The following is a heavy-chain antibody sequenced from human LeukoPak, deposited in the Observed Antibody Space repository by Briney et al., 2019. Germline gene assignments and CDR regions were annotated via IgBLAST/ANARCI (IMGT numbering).Heavy chain of an antibody. CDR1: GFTFTNAW. J-gene: IGHJ4*02. CDR3: TTDLGLAMIRGVIVF. CDR2: IKSKGDGETT. D-gene: IGHD3-10*01. V-gene: IGHV3-15*01. Sequence: PGESLRLSCAASGFTFTNAWMSWVRQAPGKGLEWVGRIKSKGDGETTDYAAPVKGRFTISRDDSKATLFLQMHSLETEDTAMYYCTTDLGLAMIRGVIVFWGQGTLVTVSS.